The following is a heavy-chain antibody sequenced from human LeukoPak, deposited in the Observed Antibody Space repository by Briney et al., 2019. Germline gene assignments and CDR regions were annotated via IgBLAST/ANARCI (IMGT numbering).Heavy chain of an antibody. CDR1: GGSISSSSYY. Sequence: SETLSLTCTVSGGSISSSSYYWGWIRQPPGKGLEWIGSIYYSGSTYYNPSLKSRVTISVDTSKNQFSLKLSSVTAADTAVYYCAREGSGGTVDYWGQGRLVTVSS. V-gene: IGHV4-39*07. CDR2: IYYSGST. D-gene: IGHD3-10*01. J-gene: IGHJ4*02. CDR3: AREGSGGTVDY.